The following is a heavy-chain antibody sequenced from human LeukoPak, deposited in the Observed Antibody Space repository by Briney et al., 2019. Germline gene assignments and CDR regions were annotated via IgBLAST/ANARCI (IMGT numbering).Heavy chain of an antibody. Sequence: GGPLRLSCAASGFTFSSYAMSWVRQAPGKGLEWVSAISGSGGSTYYADSVKGRFTISRGNSKDTLYLQMNSLRAEDTAVYYCAKPGDYTLPYWGQGTLVTVSS. J-gene: IGHJ4*02. V-gene: IGHV3-23*01. D-gene: IGHD3-16*01. CDR2: ISGSGGST. CDR3: AKPGDYTLPY. CDR1: GFTFSSYA.